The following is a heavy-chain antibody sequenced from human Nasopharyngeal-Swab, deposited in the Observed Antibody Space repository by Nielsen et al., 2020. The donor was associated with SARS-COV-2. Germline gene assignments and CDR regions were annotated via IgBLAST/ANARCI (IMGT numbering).Heavy chain of an antibody. D-gene: IGHD3-9*01. CDR1: GFTFSSYG. CDR2: ISYDGSNK. Sequence: GESLKISCAASGFTFSSYGMHWVRQAPGKGLEWVAVISYDGSNKYYADSVKGRFTISRDNSKNTLYLQMNSLRAEDTAVYYCAKDKQYFDWDGMDVWGQGTTVTVSS. CDR3: AKDKQYFDWDGMDV. V-gene: IGHV3-30*18. J-gene: IGHJ6*02.